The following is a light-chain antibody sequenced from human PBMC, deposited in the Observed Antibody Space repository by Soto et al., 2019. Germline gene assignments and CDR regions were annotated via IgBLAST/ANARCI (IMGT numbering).Light chain of an antibody. J-gene: IGKJ1*01. CDR2: GAS. Sequence: EIVLTQSPGTLSLSPGERATLNCRASQSISTSSLAWYRQKPGQAPRLLISGASRRAAGIPDRFSGSGSGTDFTLTISRLESEDIAVYYCQQYDSSPRTFGQGTKVDIK. CDR1: QSISTSS. V-gene: IGKV3-20*01. CDR3: QQYDSSPRT.